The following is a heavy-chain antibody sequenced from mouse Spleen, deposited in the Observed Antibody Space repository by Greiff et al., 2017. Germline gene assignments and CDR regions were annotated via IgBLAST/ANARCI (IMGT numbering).Heavy chain of an antibody. D-gene: IGHD1-1*01. Sequence: DVKLQESGTVLARPGASVKMSCKASGYTFTSYWMHWVKQRPGQGLEWIGAIYPGNSDTSYNQKFKGKAKLTAVTSTSTAYMELSSLTNEDSAVYYCTSYYGSSPYYYAMDYWGQGTSVTVSS. J-gene: IGHJ4*01. CDR1: GYTFTSYW. CDR2: IYPGNSDT. V-gene: IGHV1-5*01. CDR3: TSYYGSSPYYYAMDY.